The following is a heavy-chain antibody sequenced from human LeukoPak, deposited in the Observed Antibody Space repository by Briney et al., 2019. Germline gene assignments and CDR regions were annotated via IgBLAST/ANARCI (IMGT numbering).Heavy chain of an antibody. CDR1: GFTFSSYA. D-gene: IGHD1-26*01. Sequence: GGSLRLSCAASGFTFSSYAMSWVRQAPGKGLEWVSGIRGSGGSTYYADSVKGRFTISRDNSKNMLYLQMNSLRAEDTAVYYCARDQPTYSGSSSFDYWGQGTLVTVSS. J-gene: IGHJ4*02. CDR3: ARDQPTYSGSSSFDY. CDR2: IRGSGGST. V-gene: IGHV3-23*01.